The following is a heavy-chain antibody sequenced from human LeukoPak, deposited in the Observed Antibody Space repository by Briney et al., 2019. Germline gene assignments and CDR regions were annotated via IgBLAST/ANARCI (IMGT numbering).Heavy chain of an antibody. Sequence: PGGSLRLSCTASGFTFGDHAINWVRQAPGKGLEWVGFIRSKAYGGTTEYAASVKDRFTISRDDSTSIAYLHMNSLKTEDTAVYYCSRQTDYYGSGSYPDVWGQGTTVTVSS. J-gene: IGHJ6*02. CDR2: IRSKAYGGTT. V-gene: IGHV3-49*04. CDR1: GFTFGDHA. D-gene: IGHD3-10*01. CDR3: SRQTDYYGSGSYPDV.